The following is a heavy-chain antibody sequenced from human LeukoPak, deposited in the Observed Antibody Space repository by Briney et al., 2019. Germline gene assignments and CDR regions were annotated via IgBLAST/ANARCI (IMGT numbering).Heavy chain of an antibody. CDR2: IIPIFGTA. CDR3: AKARKYCTNGVCHNYFDY. CDR1: GYTFTSYA. D-gene: IGHD2-8*01. J-gene: IGHJ4*02. V-gene: IGHV1-69*06. Sequence: SVKVSCKASGYTFTSYAISWVRQAPGQGLEWMGGIIPIFGTANYAQKFQGRVTITADKSTSTAYMELSSLRSEDTAVYYCAKARKYCTNGVCHNYFDYWGQGTLVTVSS.